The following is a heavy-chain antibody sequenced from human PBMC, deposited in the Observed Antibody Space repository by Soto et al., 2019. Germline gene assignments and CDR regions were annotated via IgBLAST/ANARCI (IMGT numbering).Heavy chain of an antibody. V-gene: IGHV1-2*02. CDR2: INANSGGT. CDR3: ARLQIEVAGTN. CDR1: GYSFSDYY. D-gene: IGHD6-19*01. Sequence: QVQLVQYGAEVKRPGASVKVSCKASGYSFSDYYMHSVRQAPGQGLEWMGWINANSGGTTYAQKFQGRVTMTRDTSISTAYMELSRLSSDDTAMYYCARLQIEVAGTNWGQGTLVTVSS. J-gene: IGHJ4*02.